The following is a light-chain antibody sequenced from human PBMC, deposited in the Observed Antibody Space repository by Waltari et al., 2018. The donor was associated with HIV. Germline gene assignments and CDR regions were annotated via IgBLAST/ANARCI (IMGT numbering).Light chain of an antibody. Sequence: DIVMTQSPDSLAVSLGERATINCKSSQSIFYNSNNKKYLAWYQQKPGQPPKLLIYWASTRESGVPDRFSGSGSGTYFTLTICSLQAEDVAVYYCQQYFTSPVTFGQGTKLEIK. CDR1: QSIFYNSNNKKY. V-gene: IGKV4-1*01. CDR2: WAS. CDR3: QQYFTSPVT. J-gene: IGKJ2*01.